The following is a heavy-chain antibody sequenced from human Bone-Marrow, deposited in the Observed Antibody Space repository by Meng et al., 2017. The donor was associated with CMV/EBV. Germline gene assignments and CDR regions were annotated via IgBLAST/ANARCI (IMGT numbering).Heavy chain of an antibody. Sequence: GSLRLSCAVSGGSISSSNWWSWVRQPPGKGLEWIGEIYHSGSTNYNPSLKSRVTISVDKSKNQFSLKLSSVTAADTAVYYCARGYYDFWSGYVGYYGMDVWGQGTTVTVSS. CDR1: GGSISSSNW. D-gene: IGHD3-3*01. CDR3: ARGYYDFWSGYVGYYGMDV. CDR2: IYHSGST. V-gene: IGHV4-4*02. J-gene: IGHJ6*02.